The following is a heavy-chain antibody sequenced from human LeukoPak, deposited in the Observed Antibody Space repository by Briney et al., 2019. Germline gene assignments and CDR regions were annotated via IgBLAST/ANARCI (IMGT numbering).Heavy chain of an antibody. D-gene: IGHD3-22*01. CDR2: IYTSGST. J-gene: IGHJ4*02. Sequence: SETLSLTCAVSGGSISSSTYYWSWIRQPAGKGLEWIGRIYTSGSTNYNPSLKSRVTMSVDTSKNQFSLKLSSVTAADTAVYYCARDNWSGYYDSSGYYEGVFDYWGQGTLVTVSS. V-gene: IGHV4-61*02. CDR1: GGSISSSTYY. CDR3: ARDNWSGYYDSSGYYEGVFDY.